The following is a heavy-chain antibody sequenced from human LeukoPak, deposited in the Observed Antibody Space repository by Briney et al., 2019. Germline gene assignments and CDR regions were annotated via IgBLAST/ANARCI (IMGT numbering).Heavy chain of an antibody. CDR1: GGSISSGSYY. CDR3: ARETSGIDYFDY. V-gene: IGHV4-61*02. CDR2: IYTSGST. J-gene: IGHJ4*02. Sequence: SETLSLTCTVSGGSISSGSYYWSWIRQPAGKGLEWIGRIYTSGSTNYNPSLKSRVTISVDTSKNHFSLKLSSVTAADTAVYYCARETSGIDYFDYWGQGTLVTVSS. D-gene: IGHD6-13*01.